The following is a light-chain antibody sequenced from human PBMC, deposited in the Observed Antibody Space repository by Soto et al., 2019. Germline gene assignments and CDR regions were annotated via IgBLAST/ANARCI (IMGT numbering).Light chain of an antibody. V-gene: IGKV1-33*01. Sequence: DIQMTPYPASLSASVGDRVPITCQPGQDISNYLNWYQQNPGKAPKLVFSDASNLETGAPSRLSGSGSGTDFTFTISSLQPEDIGTYVCQQYDNLPRSFGPGTTVEI. CDR1: QDISNY. J-gene: IGKJ3*01. CDR3: QQYDNLPRS. CDR2: DAS.